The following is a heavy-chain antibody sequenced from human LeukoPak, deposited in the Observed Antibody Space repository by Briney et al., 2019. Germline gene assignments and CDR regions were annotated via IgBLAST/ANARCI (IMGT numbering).Heavy chain of an antibody. V-gene: IGHV4-34*01. CDR3: ARAQYSSSWCDY. Sequence: PSETLSLTCAVYGGSFSGYYWSWIRQPPGKGLEWIGEINHSGSTNYNPSLKSRVTISVDTSKNQFSLKLSSVTAADTAVYYCARAQYSSSWCDYWGQGTLVTVSS. J-gene: IGHJ4*02. D-gene: IGHD6-13*01. CDR2: INHSGST. CDR1: GGSFSGYY.